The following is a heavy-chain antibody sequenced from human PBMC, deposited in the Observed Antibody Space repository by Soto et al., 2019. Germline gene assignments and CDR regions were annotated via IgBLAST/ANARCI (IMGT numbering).Heavy chain of an antibody. CDR2: INDSGST. J-gene: IGHJ4*02. V-gene: IGHV4-34*01. Sequence: SETLSLTCAVSGGSFRGYFWSWIRQSPDKGLEWIGEINDSGSTYYNPSFKSRLTISVDTPKSQISLTSTSVTAADSAVYYFQGGDLWGQGTRVTV. D-gene: IGHD3-16*01. CDR1: GGSFRGYF. CDR3: QGGDL.